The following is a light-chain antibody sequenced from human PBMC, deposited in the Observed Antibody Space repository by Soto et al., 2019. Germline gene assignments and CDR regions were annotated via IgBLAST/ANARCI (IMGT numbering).Light chain of an antibody. Sequence: DIRMTQSPSSLSASVGDRVTISCRTSQSISNYLNWYQQKPGKAPKLLIYAASTLQSGVPSRFSGSGSGTDCTLTIGSLQPEDFAAYYCQQGYSVPYQFGQGTRLAI. J-gene: IGKJ5*01. CDR1: QSISNY. CDR3: QQGYSVPYQ. CDR2: AAS. V-gene: IGKV1-39*01.